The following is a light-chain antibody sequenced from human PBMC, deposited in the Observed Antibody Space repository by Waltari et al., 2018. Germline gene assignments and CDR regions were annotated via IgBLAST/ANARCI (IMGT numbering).Light chain of an antibody. CDR1: QGISSV. J-gene: IGKJ1*01. V-gene: IGKV1-9*01. Sequence: DIQLTQSPSFMSESVGDRVTITSRASQGISSVLAWYQQKPGTAPKLLLYAASTLQSGVTSRFSGSGAGKESTLTIRRLQTEDFATYDCQQLNSDPRTFGQGTKVEIK. CDR3: QQLNSDPRT. CDR2: AAS.